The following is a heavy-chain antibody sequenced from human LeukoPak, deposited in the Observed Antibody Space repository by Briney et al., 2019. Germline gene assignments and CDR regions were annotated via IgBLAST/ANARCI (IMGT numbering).Heavy chain of an antibody. Sequence: SETLSLTCTVSGGSISGSSYYWGWIRQPPGKGLEWIGSIYYSGSTYYNPSLKSRVTISVDTSKNQFSLKLSSVTAADTAVYYCARLENYYDSSGYYPHFDYWGQGTLVTVSS. D-gene: IGHD3-22*01. CDR1: GGSISGSSYY. CDR2: IYYSGST. J-gene: IGHJ4*02. CDR3: ARLENYYDSSGYYPHFDY. V-gene: IGHV4-39*01.